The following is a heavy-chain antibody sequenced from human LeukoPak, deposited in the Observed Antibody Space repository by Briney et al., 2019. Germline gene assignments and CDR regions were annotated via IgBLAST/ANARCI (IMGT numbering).Heavy chain of an antibody. CDR1: GGTFSSYA. V-gene: IGHV1-69*06. J-gene: IGHJ6*03. D-gene: IGHD6-13*01. Sequence: SVKVSCKASGGTFSSYAISWVRQAPGQGVEWMGGIIPIFGTTNYAQKFQDRVTITADKSTSTAYMELSSLRSEDTAVYYCARVVGLTGYSSSWYSGYYYYMDVWGKGTTVTVSS. CDR2: IIPIFGTT. CDR3: ARVVGLTGYSSSWYSGYYYYMDV.